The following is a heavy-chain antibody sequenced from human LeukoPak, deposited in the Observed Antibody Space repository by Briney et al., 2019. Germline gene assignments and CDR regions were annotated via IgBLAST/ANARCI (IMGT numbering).Heavy chain of an antibody. CDR1: GGSFSGYY. J-gene: IGHJ6*02. CDR3: ARGHRYYDILTGYYSPYYYYYGMDV. Sequence: PSETLSLTCAVYGGSFSGYYWSWIRQPPGKGLEWIGEINHSGSTNYNPSLKSRVTISVDTSKNQFSLKLSSVTAADTAVYYCARGHRYYDILTGYYSPYYYYYGMDVGGQGTTVTVSS. CDR2: INHSGST. V-gene: IGHV4-34*01. D-gene: IGHD3-9*01.